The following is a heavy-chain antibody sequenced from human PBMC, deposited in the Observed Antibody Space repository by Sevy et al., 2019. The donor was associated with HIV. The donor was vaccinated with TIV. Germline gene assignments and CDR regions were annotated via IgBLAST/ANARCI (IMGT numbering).Heavy chain of an antibody. J-gene: IGHJ4*02. Sequence: SETLSLTCTVSGGSISSYYWSWIRQPPGKGLEWIGSIYSSGSTNYNPSLKSRVTISLDTSKKQFSLKLSSVTAADTAVYYCARAPDSSGYSPDYWGQGTLVTVSS. D-gene: IGHD3-22*01. CDR3: ARAPDSSGYSPDY. CDR1: GGSISSYY. V-gene: IGHV4-59*01. CDR2: IYSSGST.